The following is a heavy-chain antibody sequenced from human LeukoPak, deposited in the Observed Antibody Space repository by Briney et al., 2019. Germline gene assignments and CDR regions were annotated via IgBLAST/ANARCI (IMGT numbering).Heavy chain of an antibody. V-gene: IGHV4-39*07. J-gene: IGHJ5*02. D-gene: IGHD4-17*01. CDR1: GGSVSSASDF. CDR2: IYYSGTT. CDR3: ARDTPGENYGDYHPLTNWFDP. Sequence: SETLSLTCTVSGGSVSSASDFWGWIRQPPGKGLEWIGTIYYSGTTYYNASLKSRVSISLHTSKNQFSLKLSSVTAADTAVYYCARDTPGENYGDYHPLTNWFDPWGQGTLVTVSS.